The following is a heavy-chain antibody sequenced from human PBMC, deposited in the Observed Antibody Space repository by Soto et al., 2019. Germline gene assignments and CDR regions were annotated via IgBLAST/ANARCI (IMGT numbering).Heavy chain of an antibody. J-gene: IGHJ3*02. CDR1: GFTLRNYW. CDR2: IRQDGDEI. Sequence: GSLRLSCVASGFTLRNYWMAWVRQTPGKGLEFVANIRQDGDEINDVDSVKGRFTISRDNAKNSLFLQMNSLRDEDTAVHYCGTDEWGGAFDIGGQGTMVTVSS. V-gene: IGHV3-7*04. CDR3: GTDEWGGAFDI. D-gene: IGHD3-16*01.